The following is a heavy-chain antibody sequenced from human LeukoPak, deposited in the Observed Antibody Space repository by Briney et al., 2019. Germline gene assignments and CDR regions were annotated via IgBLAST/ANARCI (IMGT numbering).Heavy chain of an antibody. Sequence: GGSLRLSCAASGFTFSSYAMHWVRQAPGKGLEWVAVISYDGSNKYYADSVKGRFTISRDNSKNTLYLQMNSLRAEDTAVYYCARDSPDILRFLEWPSAFDIWGQGTMVTVSS. V-gene: IGHV3-30-3*01. CDR3: ARDSPDILRFLEWPSAFDI. J-gene: IGHJ3*02. CDR1: GFTFSSYA. D-gene: IGHD3-3*01. CDR2: ISYDGSNK.